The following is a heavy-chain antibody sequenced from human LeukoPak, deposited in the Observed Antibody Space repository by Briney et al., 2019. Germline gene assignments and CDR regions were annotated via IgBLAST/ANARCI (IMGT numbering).Heavy chain of an antibody. Sequence: KPSETLSLTCTVSGGSISSSSYCWGWIRQPPGKGLEWIGSICYSGSTYYNPSLKSRVTISVDTSTNQFSLKLSSVTAADTAVYYCALESRVSARRAFDIWGQGTMVTVSS. J-gene: IGHJ3*02. CDR2: ICYSGST. D-gene: IGHD6-6*01. V-gene: IGHV4-39*07. CDR1: GGSISSSSYC. CDR3: ALESRVSARRAFDI.